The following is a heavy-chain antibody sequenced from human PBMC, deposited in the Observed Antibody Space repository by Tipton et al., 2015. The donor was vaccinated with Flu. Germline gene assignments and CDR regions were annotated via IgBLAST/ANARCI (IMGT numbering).Heavy chain of an antibody. CDR3: ARVSGYYDSSGTRNDAFDI. J-gene: IGHJ3*02. V-gene: IGHV4-59*01. CDR2: IYYSGST. Sequence: LGLSCTVSGGSISSYCWSWIRQPPGKGLEWIGYIYYSGSTNYNPSLKSRVTISVDTSKNQFSLKLSSVTAADTAVYYCARVSGYYDSSGTRNDAFDIWGQGTMVTVSS. CDR1: GGSISSYC. D-gene: IGHD3-22*01.